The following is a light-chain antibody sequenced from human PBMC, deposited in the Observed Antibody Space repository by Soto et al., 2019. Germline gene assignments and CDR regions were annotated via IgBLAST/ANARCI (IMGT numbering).Light chain of an antibody. V-gene: IGKV4-1*01. J-gene: IGKJ2*01. CDR2: WAS. CDR1: QSVLYSSNNRNY. Sequence: DIVMTQSPDCLAVPLGERATINCKSGQSVLYSSNNRNYLAWYQHKPGQPPKLLISWASTRESGVPDRFSGSGSGTDFTLTITSLQAEDVAVYYCQQYYSTPRTFGQGTKLEIK. CDR3: QQYYSTPRT.